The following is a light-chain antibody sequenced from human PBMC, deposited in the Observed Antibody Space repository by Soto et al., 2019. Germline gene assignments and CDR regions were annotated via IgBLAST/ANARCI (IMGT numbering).Light chain of an antibody. CDR2: EVN. CDR1: YNL. J-gene: IGLJ1*01. CDR3: CSYAGSSTLGV. Sequence: QSVLTQPASVSGSPGQSITISCSGAYNLVSWYQQHPGKAPKLMIFEVNKRPSGVSYRFSGSKSGNTASLTISALQAEDEADYFCCSYAGSSTLGVFGTGTKLTVL. V-gene: IGLV2-23*02.